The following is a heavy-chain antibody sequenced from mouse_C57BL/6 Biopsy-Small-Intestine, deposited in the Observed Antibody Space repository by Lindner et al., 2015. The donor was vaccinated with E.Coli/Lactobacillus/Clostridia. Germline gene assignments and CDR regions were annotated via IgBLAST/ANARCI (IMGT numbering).Heavy chain of an antibody. V-gene: IGHV14-4*01. CDR3: TTDYYGSSYPSWFAY. CDR1: GFNIKDDY. J-gene: IGHJ3*01. D-gene: IGHD1-1*01. Sequence: VQLQESGAELVRPGASVKLSCTASGFNIKDDYMHWVKQRPEQGLEWIGWIDPENGDTEYASKFQGKATITADTSSNTAYLQLSSLTSEDTAVYYCTTDYYGSSYPSWFAYWGHGTLVTVSA. CDR2: IDPENGDT.